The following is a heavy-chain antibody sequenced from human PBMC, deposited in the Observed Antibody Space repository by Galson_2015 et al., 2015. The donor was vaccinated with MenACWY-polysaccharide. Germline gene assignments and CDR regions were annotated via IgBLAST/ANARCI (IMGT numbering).Heavy chain of an antibody. V-gene: IGHV2-5*02. CDR3: VHRAVLGAIIEYYFDY. Sequence: PALVKPTQPLTLTCTFSGFSLTTGGVGVGWIRQPPGKALEWLALIYWDDDKRYNPSLKSRLTITNDTSKDQVVLRMTNMDPVDTATYYCVHRAVLGAIIEYYFDYWGQGTLVTVSS. J-gene: IGHJ4*02. D-gene: IGHD3-3*01. CDR1: GFSLTTGGVG. CDR2: IYWDDDK.